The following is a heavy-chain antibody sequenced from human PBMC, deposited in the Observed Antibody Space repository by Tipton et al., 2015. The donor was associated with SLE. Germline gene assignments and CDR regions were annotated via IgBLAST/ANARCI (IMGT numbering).Heavy chain of an antibody. V-gene: IGHV4-4*07. CDR1: GCSICVYY. Sequence: TLSLTCTVSGCSICVYYWRWIRQSAGRGLAWIGRIYSSGDRDYNPSPRSRVTMSIDASQNRVSLRLESVSAADTAVYYCARQGPLWDIALVGGDYWGQGTLVTVSS. J-gene: IGHJ4*02. D-gene: IGHD2-2*01. CDR2: IYSSGDR. CDR3: ARQGPLWDIALVGGDY.